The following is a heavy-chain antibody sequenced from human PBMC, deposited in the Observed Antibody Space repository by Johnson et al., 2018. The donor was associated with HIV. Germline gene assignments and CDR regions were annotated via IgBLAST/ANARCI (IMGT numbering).Heavy chain of an antibody. D-gene: IGHD3-22*01. CDR2: VYSGGST. CDR3: ARDLPYYYDSSNKNGAFDI. Sequence: VQLVESGGGLVQPGGSLRLYCAASGFTFSSYDMHWVRQATGKGLEWVSIVYSGGSTYYADSVKGRFTISRDNSKNTLYLQMNTLRAEDTAVYYCARDLPYYYDSSNKNGAFDIWGQGTVVTVSS. J-gene: IGHJ3*02. CDR1: GFTFSSYD. V-gene: IGHV3-66*01.